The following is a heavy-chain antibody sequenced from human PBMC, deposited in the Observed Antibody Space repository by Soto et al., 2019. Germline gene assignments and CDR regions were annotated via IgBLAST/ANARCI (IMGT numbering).Heavy chain of an antibody. CDR1: GLTFSRSS. V-gene: IGHV3-21*01. J-gene: IGHJ4*02. CDR3: ARNDMVTGYSSFRGDCY. CDR2: ISSSSSYI. D-gene: IGHD3-9*01. Sequence: EVQLVESGGGLVKPGGSLRLSGSASGLTFSRSSMNWVRQAPWKGLEWLSSISSSSSYIYYADSVQGRCTFSRDNAKNSLYLHMNSLRDEDTAVYYCARNDMVTGYSSFRGDCYWGKGTLVTVSS.